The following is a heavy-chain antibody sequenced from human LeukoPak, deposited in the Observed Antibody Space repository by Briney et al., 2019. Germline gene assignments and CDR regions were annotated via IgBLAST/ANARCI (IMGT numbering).Heavy chain of an antibody. V-gene: IGHV3-9*01. Sequence: GGSLRLSCAASGFTFDDYAMHWVRQAPGKGLEWVSGISWNRGSIGYADSVKGRFTISRDNAKNSLYLQMNSLRAEDTALYYCAKDTFTSVAGEFDYWGQGTLVTVSS. CDR1: GFTFDDYA. J-gene: IGHJ4*02. D-gene: IGHD6-19*01. CDR3: AKDTFTSVAGEFDY. CDR2: ISWNRGSI.